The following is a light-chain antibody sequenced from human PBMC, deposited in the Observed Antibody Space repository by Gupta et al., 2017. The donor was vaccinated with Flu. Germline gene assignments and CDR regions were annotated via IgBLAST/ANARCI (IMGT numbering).Light chain of an antibody. CDR1: QSVSSY. CDR3: QQRSNWPPGFT. CDR2: DAS. V-gene: IGKV3-11*01. J-gene: IGKJ2*01. Sequence: EIVFTQSPSTLSWSPGERATLSCRASQSVSSYLAWYQLKPGQAPRLLIYDASNRATGIPARFSGSGCGTDCTLTISSLEPEDFEVYYCQQRSNWPPGFTFGQGTKLEIK.